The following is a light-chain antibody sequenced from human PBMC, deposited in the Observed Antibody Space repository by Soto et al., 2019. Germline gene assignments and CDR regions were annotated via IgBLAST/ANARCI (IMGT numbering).Light chain of an antibody. CDR3: QHYGRSPT. CDR2: GSS. V-gene: IGKV3-20*01. J-gene: IGKJ1*01. CDR1: ETISSSF. Sequence: IVLTQSPGTLSLSPGERVSLSCRASETISSSFLAWYQQRPGQPPRLLIYGSSSRAPGISDRFSGSGSGTDFTLTIRTLEPEDFAVYYCQHYGRSPTFGQGTIVELK.